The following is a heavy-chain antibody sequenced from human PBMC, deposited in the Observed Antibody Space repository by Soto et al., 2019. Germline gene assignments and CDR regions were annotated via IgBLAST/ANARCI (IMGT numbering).Heavy chain of an antibody. CDR2: MNPNSGNT. V-gene: IGHV1-8*01. J-gene: IGHJ5*02. Sequence: ASLKVSCKASGYTFTSYDINWVRQATGQGLEWMGWMNPNSGNTGYAQKFQGRVTMTRNTSISTAYMELSSLRSEDTAVYYCARGSSGYSSSWYSEDWFDPWGQGTLVTVSS. CDR3: ARGSSGYSSSWYSEDWFDP. D-gene: IGHD6-13*01. CDR1: GYTFTSYD.